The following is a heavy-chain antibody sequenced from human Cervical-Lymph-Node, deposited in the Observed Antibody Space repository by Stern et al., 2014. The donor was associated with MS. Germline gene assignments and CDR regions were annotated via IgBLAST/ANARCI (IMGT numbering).Heavy chain of an antibody. J-gene: IGHJ4*02. CDR1: GFTFDDSA. CDR2: ISWNGVNI. V-gene: IGHV3-9*01. Sequence: EVQLVESGGGLVQPGRSLRLSCAASGFTFDDSAMHWVRQAPGKGLGWVAGISWNGVNIGYGDSVKGRFTISRDNAQKTLYLQMNSLRPEDTALYYCVKATGKYDFWSGKDWGQGTLVTVSS. CDR3: VKATGKYDFWSGKD. D-gene: IGHD3-3*01.